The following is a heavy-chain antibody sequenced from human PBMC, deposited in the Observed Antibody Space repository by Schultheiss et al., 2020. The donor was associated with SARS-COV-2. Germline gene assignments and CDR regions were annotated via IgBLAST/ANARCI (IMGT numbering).Heavy chain of an antibody. Sequence: GGSLRLSCAASGFIFSTSWMSWVRQAPGKGLEWVSAISGTGGSTYYADSVKGRFTISRDNSKNTLYLQMNSLRAEDTAVYYCASRGGNVDTALGYWGQGTLVTVSS. CDR2: ISGTGGST. CDR3: ASRGGNVDTALGY. D-gene: IGHD5-18*01. CDR1: GFIFSTSW. J-gene: IGHJ4*02. V-gene: IGHV3-23*01.